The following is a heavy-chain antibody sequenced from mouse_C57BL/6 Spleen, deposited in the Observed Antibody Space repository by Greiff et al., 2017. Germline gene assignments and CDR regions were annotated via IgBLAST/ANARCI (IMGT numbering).Heavy chain of an antibody. V-gene: IGHV5-17*01. CDR3: AREFAY. CDR1: GFTFSDYG. CDR2: ISSGSSTI. J-gene: IGHJ3*01. Sequence: EVQLVESGGGLVKPGGSLKLSCAASGFTFSDYGMHWVRPAPEKGLEWVAYISSGSSTIYYADTVKGRFTISRDNAKNTLFLQMTSLRSEDTAMYYCAREFAYWGQGTLVTVSA.